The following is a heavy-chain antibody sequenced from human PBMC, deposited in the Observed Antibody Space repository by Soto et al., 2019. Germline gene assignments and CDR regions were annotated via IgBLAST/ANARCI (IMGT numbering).Heavy chain of an antibody. CDR3: ARETSYDFWSGYYMGSWYYFDY. D-gene: IGHD3-3*01. J-gene: IGHJ4*02. CDR1: GFTFSSYW. V-gene: IGHV3-74*01. CDR2: INSDGSST. Sequence: GGSLRLSCAAFGFTFSSYWMHWVRQAPGKGLVWVSRINSDGSSTSYADSVKGRFTISRDNAKNTLYLQMNSLRAEDTAVYYCARETSYDFWSGYYMGSWYYFDYWGQGTLVTVSS.